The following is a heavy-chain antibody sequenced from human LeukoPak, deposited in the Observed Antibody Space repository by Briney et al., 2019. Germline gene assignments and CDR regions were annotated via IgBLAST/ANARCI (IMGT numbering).Heavy chain of an antibody. Sequence: GGSLRLSCAASGFTFSSYAMSWVRQAPGKGLEWVSAISGSGGGTYYADSVKGRFTISRDNSKNTLYLQMNSLRAEDTAVYYCATSGYSYGVVDYWGQGTLVTVSS. CDR3: ATSGYSYGVVDY. J-gene: IGHJ4*02. CDR2: ISGSGGGT. V-gene: IGHV3-23*01. D-gene: IGHD5-18*01. CDR1: GFTFSSYA.